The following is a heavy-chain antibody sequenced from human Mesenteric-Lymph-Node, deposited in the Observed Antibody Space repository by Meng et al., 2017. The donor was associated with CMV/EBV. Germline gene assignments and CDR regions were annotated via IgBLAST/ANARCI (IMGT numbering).Heavy chain of an antibody. CDR1: GFTFSTYW. J-gene: IGHJ3*01. CDR3: ARALIAAAGNIGFDV. D-gene: IGHD6-13*01. CDR2: SNTDGSET. V-gene: IGHV3-74*01. Sequence: AASGFTFSTYWMHWVRRAPGKGLEWVSRSNTDGSETTHADSVKGRFTISRDNAKNALYLQMNSLRAGDTAVYYCARALIAAAGNIGFDVWGQGTMVTVS.